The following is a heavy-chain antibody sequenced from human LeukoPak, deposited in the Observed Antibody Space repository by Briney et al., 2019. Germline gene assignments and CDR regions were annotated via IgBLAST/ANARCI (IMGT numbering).Heavy chain of an antibody. D-gene: IGHD3-10*01. V-gene: IGHV4-39*07. CDR3: ARGLTNYYGSGTYYLSGGMDV. J-gene: IGHJ6*02. Sequence: KPSETLSLTCTVSGDSISSSSYYWGWIRQPPGKGLEWIGTISYSGSTYYNPSLKSRVTISVDTSKNQFSLKLSSVTAADTAFYYCARGLTNYYGSGTYYLSGGMDVWGQGTTVTVSS. CDR2: ISYSGST. CDR1: GDSISSSSYY.